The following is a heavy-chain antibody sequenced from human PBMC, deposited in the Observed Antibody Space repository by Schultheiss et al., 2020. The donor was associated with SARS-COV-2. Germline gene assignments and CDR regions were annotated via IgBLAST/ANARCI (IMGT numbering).Heavy chain of an antibody. Sequence: GGSLRLSCAASGFTFSSYAVHWVRQAPGKGLEWVAVISYDGSNKYYADSVKGRFTISRDNSKNTLYLQMNSLRAEDTAVYYCAGDCSGGSCYTYFQHWGQGTLVTVSS. J-gene: IGHJ1*01. CDR2: ISYDGSNK. CDR1: GFTFSSYA. CDR3: AGDCSGGSCYTYFQH. D-gene: IGHD2-15*01. V-gene: IGHV3-30*07.